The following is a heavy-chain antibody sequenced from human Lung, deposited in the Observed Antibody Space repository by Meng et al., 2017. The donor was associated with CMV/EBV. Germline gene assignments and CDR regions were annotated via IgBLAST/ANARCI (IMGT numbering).Heavy chain of an antibody. V-gene: IGHV1-2*06. D-gene: IGHD7-27*01. J-gene: IGHJ4*02. CDR2: ITPSSGGT. Sequence: QVQLVQSGGEVKKPGASVKVSCKASGYTFTGYYIHWLRQAPGQGLEWVGRITPSSGGTTYAQKFQGRVTMTRDTSISTAYMELSSLRSDDAAIYYCVRANLGSADYWGQGTLVTVSS. CDR1: GYTFTGYY. CDR3: VRANLGSADY.